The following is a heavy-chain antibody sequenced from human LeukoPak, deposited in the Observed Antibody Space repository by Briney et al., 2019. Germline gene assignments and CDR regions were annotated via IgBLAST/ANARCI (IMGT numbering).Heavy chain of an antibody. V-gene: IGHV3-33*01. CDR3: ARERTSGWDAFDF. D-gene: IGHD6-19*01. Sequence: PGGSLRLSCAASGFSFSSYGMHWVRQAPGKGLEWVAVIWSDGSKKYCADSVKGRFTISRDNSKNTLYLQMNSLRAEDTAVYYCARERTSGWDAFDFWGQGTLVTVSS. J-gene: IGHJ4*02. CDR2: IWSDGSKK. CDR1: GFSFSSYG.